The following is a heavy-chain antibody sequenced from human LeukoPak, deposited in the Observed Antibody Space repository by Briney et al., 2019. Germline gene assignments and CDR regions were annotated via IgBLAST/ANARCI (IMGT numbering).Heavy chain of an antibody. V-gene: IGHV3-23*01. CDR1: GFTLSSYA. Sequence: GGSLGLSCAASGFTLSSYAMSWVRQAPGKGLEWVSAISDTGNTYHADSVRGRFTISRDSSKNTLFLQMNRLRPEDAAVYYCAKAPVTTCRGAFCYPFDYWGLGTLVTVSS. J-gene: IGHJ4*02. D-gene: IGHD2-15*01. CDR2: ISDTGNT. CDR3: AKAPVTTCRGAFCYPFDY.